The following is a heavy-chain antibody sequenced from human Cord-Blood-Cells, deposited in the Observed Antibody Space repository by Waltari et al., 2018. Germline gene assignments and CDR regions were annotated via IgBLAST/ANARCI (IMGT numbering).Heavy chain of an antibody. D-gene: IGHD6-13*01. V-gene: IGHV3-48*03. J-gene: IGHJ4*02. CDR3: ARDRSSWYYFDY. CDR2: ISSSGSTI. Sequence: EVQLVESGGGLVQPGGSLRLSCAASGFTFSSYEMNWVRQAPGKGVEWVSYISSSGSTIYYADAVKGRFTISRDNAKNSLYLQMNSLRAEDTAVYYCARDRSSWYYFDYWGQGTLVTVSS. CDR1: GFTFSSYE.